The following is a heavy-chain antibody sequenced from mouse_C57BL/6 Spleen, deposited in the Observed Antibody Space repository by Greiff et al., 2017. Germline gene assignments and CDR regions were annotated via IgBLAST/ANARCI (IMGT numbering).Heavy chain of an antibody. CDR1: GYTFTSYG. D-gene: IGHD1-1*01. J-gene: IGHJ4*01. Sequence: VQLQQSGAELARPGASVKLSCKASGYTFTSYGISWVKQRTGQGLAWIGELYPRSGNPYYNEKFKGKATLTADKSSSTAYMELHSLTSESSAVYFCARGGANLLLDAMGYWGQGTSVTVSS. V-gene: IGHV1-81*01. CDR2: LYPRSGNP. CDR3: ARGGANLLLDAMGY.